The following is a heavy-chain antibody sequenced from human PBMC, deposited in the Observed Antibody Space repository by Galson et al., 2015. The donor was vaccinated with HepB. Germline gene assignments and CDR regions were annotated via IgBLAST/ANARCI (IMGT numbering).Heavy chain of an antibody. CDR2: INTDGTRS. CDR1: GFTFSSYW. CDR3: ARGPPPTIFGVVLNPDY. D-gene: IGHD3-3*01. J-gene: IGHJ4*02. V-gene: IGHV3-74*01. Sequence: SLRLSCAASGFTFSSYWMHWVRQAPGKGLVWVSRINTDGTRSSYADSVEGRFTISRDNADNTLYLHMNSLRAEDTAVYYCARGPPPTIFGVVLNPDYWGQGTLVTVSS.